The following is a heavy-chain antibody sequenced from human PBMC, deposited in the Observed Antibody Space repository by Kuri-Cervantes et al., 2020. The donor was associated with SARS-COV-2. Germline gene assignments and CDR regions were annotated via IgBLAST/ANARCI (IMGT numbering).Heavy chain of an antibody. CDR3: ARDGIVGATPHFDY. CDR2: ISYDGSNK. V-gene: IGHV3-30*04. J-gene: IGHJ4*02. CDR1: GFTFSSYA. D-gene: IGHD1-26*01. Sequence: GGSLRLSCAASGFTFSSYAMHWVRQAPGKGLEWVAVISYDGSNKYYADSVKGRFTISRDNSKNTLYLQMNSLRAEDTAVYYCARDGIVGATPHFDYWGQGNLVTVSS.